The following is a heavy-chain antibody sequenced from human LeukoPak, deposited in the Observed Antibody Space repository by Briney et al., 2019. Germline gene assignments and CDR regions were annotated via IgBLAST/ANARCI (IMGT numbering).Heavy chain of an antibody. J-gene: IGHJ5*02. CDR3: ARHPFDP. CDR1: GFTFSSYG. V-gene: IGHV3-30*02. Sequence: GGSLRLSCAASGFTFSSYGMHWVRQAPGKGLEWVAFIRYDGSNKYYADSVKGRFTISRDNAKNSLYLQMNSLRVEDTAVYYCARHPFDPWGQGVLVTVSS. CDR2: IRYDGSNK.